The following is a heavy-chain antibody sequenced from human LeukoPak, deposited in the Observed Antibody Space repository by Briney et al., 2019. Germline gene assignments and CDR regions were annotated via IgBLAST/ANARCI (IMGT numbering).Heavy chain of an antibody. CDR3: ATGYSSTWYYFDY. CDR1: GDSISSYY. V-gene: IGHV4-59*01. D-gene: IGHD6-13*01. CDR2: IYHSGST. J-gene: IGHJ4*02. Sequence: PSETLSLTCTVSGDSISSYYWSWIRQPPGKGLEWIGYIYHSGSTNYNPSLKSRVTISVDTSKSQFPLKLSSVTAADTAVYYCATGYSSTWYYFDYWGQGTLVTVSS.